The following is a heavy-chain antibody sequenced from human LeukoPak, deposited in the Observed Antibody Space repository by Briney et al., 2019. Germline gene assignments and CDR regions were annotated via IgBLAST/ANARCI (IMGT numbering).Heavy chain of an antibody. D-gene: IGHD3-22*01. CDR3: ARHPYYHDNRGYRNNWCDP. J-gene: IGHJ5*02. CDR2: ISAHNGNT. Sequence: GASVKVSCKASEYTVTDYYMHWVRQAPGQGLEWMGWISAHNGNTHSAQKFQGRVTMTTETSTSTVYMEMRSLRSDDTAVYYCARHPYYHDNRGYRNNWCDPWGQGTLVTVSS. V-gene: IGHV1-18*04. CDR1: EYTVTDYY.